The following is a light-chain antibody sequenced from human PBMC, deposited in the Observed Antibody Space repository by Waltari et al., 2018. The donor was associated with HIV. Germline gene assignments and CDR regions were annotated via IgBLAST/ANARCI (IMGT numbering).Light chain of an antibody. J-gene: IGLJ1*01. CDR2: NKD. CDR1: SSNIGSNT. CDR3: AAWDDSLNGYV. V-gene: IGLV1-44*01. Sequence: QSVLTQPPSASGTPGQRVTISCSGGSSNIGSNTVNWFQQLPGTAPKLLIYNKDQRPSGVPDRFSGSKSGTSASLASSGLQSEDEADYYCAAWDDSLNGYVFGTGTKVTVL.